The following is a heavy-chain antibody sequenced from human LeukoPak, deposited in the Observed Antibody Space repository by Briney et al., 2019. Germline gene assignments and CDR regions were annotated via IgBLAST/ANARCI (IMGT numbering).Heavy chain of an antibody. V-gene: IGHV4-59*01. J-gene: IGHJ4*02. D-gene: IGHD3-22*01. CDR2: IYYSGST. CDR1: GGSISSYY. CDR3: AKAHHYYDRGPFDY. Sequence: PSETLSLTCTVSGGSISSYYWSRIRQPPGKGLEWIGYIYYSGSTNYNPSLKSRVTISVDTSKNQFSLKLSSVTAADTAVYYCAKAHHYYDRGPFDYWGRGTLVTVSS.